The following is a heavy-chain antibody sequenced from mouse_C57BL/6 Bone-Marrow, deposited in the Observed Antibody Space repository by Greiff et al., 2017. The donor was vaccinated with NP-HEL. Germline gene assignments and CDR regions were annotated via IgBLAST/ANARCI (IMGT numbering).Heavy chain of an antibody. CDR2: IDPENGDT. J-gene: IGHJ1*03. CDR1: GFTIKDDY. Sequence: VQLQQSGAELVRPGASVKLSCTASGFTIKDDYMHWVKQRPEQGLEWIGWIDPENGDTEYASKFQGKATITADTSSNTAYLQLSSLTSEDTAVYYCTTFYDGNYEWYFDVWGTGTTVTVSS. D-gene: IGHD2-1*01. V-gene: IGHV14-4*01. CDR3: TTFYDGNYEWYFDV.